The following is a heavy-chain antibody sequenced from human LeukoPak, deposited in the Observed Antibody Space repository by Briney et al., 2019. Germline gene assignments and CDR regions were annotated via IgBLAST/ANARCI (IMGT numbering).Heavy chain of an antibody. CDR1: GESFSDYY. CDR2: INHSGST. D-gene: IGHD1-26*01. CDR3: ARGVYPTFPNSGSYLVGFDY. J-gene: IGHJ4*02. Sequence: PSETLSLTCAVYGESFSDYYWNWIRQPPGKGLEWIGEINHSGSTNYNPSLKSRVTISVDTSKNQFSLKLSSVTAADTAVYYCARGVYPTFPNSGSYLVGFDYWGQGTLVTVSS. V-gene: IGHV4-34*01.